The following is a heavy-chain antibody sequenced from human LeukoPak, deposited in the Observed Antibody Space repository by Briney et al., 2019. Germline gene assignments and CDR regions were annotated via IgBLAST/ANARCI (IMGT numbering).Heavy chain of an antibody. D-gene: IGHD1-1*01. CDR3: ARGSNLSPTGTTTPWL. J-gene: IGHJ4*02. CDR2: ISAYNGNT. CDR1: GYTFTTYG. Sequence: ASVKVSCKASGYTFTTYGISWVRQAPGQGLEWMGWISAYNGNTNYAQKLQGRLTMTTDTSTSTAYMELRSLKSDDTAAYYCARGSNLSPTGTTTPWLWGQGTLVIVSS. V-gene: IGHV1-18*01.